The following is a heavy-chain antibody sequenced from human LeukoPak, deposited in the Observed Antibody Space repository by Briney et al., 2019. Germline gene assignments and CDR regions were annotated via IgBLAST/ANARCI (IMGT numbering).Heavy chain of an antibody. CDR2: IYYSGST. J-gene: IGHJ4*02. CDR3: ARGVYIAARPPRYYFDY. CDR1: GGSISSTSYY. Sequence: PSETLSLTCTVSGGSISSTSYYWGLIRQPPGKGLEWIGSIYYSGSTYYSPSLKSRVTISLDTSKSQFSLKLSSVTAADTAVYYCARGVYIAARPPRYYFDYWGQGTLVTVSS. V-gene: IGHV4-39*07. D-gene: IGHD6-6*01.